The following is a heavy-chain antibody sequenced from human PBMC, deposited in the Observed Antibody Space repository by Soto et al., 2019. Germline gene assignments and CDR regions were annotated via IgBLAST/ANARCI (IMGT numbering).Heavy chain of an antibody. Sequence: SETLSLTCAVYGGSFSGYYWSWIRQPPGKGLEWIGEINHSGSANYNPSLKSRVTISVDTSKNQFSLKLSSVTAADTAVYYCARGDEMTTDLTRFDYWGQGTLVTVSS. CDR3: ARGDEMTTDLTRFDY. CDR1: GGSFSGYY. J-gene: IGHJ4*02. V-gene: IGHV4-34*01. D-gene: IGHD4-17*01. CDR2: INHSGSA.